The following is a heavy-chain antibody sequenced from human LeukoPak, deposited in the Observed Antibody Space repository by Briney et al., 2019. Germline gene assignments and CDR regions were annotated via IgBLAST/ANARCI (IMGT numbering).Heavy chain of an antibody. D-gene: IGHD3-9*01. CDR1: GYSFTSCW. Sequence: GESPKTSSSSSGYSFTSCWIDWGRQMPRKGLEWMGIIYPGDSDTRYSPSFQGQVTISADKSISTAYLQWSSLKASDTAIYYCARSASRYFDWFDYWGQGTLVTVSS. CDR2: IYPGDSDT. V-gene: IGHV5-51*03. J-gene: IGHJ4*02. CDR3: ARSASRYFDWFDY.